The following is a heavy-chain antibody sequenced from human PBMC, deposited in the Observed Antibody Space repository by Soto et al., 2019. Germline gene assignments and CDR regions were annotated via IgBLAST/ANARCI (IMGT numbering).Heavy chain of an antibody. J-gene: IGHJ6*02. CDR2: ISGSGGST. CDR3: AKDQEDYYDSSGYLPWLY. V-gene: IGHV3-23*01. CDR1: GFTFSSYA. Sequence: PGGSLRLSCAASGFTFSSYAMSWVRQAPGKGLEWVSAISGSGGSTYYADSVKGRFTISRDNSKNTLYLQMNSLRAEDTAVYYCAKDQEDYYDSSGYLPWLYWGQGTTVTVSS. D-gene: IGHD3-22*01.